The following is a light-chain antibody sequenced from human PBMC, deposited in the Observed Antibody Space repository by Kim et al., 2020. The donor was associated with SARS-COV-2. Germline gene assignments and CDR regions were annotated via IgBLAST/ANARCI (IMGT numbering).Light chain of an antibody. CDR3: QAWDSSTVV. CDR2: QDS. J-gene: IGLJ2*01. Sequence: VSPGQTASITCSGDKLGDKYACWYQQKPGQSPVLVIYQDSRRPSGIPERFSGSNSGNTATLTISGTQAMDEADYYCQAWDSSTVVFGGGTKLTVL. CDR1: KLGDKY. V-gene: IGLV3-1*01.